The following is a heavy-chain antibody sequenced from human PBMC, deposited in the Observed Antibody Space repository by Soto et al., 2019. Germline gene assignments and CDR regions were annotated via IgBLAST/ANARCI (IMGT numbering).Heavy chain of an antibody. Sequence: SVKVSCKASGGTFSSYAISWVRQAPGQGLEWMGGIIPIFGTANYAQKFQGRVTITADESTSTAYMELSSLRSEDTAVYYCARDSMSSGSYYYYGMDVWGQGTTVTVSS. D-gene: IGHD3-22*01. J-gene: IGHJ6*02. CDR1: GGTFSSYA. CDR3: ARDSMSSGSYYYYGMDV. V-gene: IGHV1-69*13. CDR2: IIPIFGTA.